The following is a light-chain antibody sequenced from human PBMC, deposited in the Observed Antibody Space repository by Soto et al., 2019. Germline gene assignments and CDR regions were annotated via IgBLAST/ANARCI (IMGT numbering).Light chain of an antibody. V-gene: IGLV2-14*01. CDR1: SSDIGGYDY. J-gene: IGLJ1*01. CDR2: EVS. CDR3: TSYTSSSTNYV. Sequence: QSALTQPASVSGSPGQSITISCTGTSSDIGGYDYVSWYQQHPGKALKLMIYEVSNRPSGVSNRFSGSKSGNTASLTISGLQAEDEADYYCTSYTSSSTNYVFGTGTKLTVL.